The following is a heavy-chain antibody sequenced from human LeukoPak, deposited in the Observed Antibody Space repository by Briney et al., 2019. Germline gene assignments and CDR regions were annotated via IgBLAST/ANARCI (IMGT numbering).Heavy chain of an antibody. V-gene: IGHV4-39*07. CDR1: GGSISSSSYY. CDR3: ARDWNRYAY. CDR2: IYYSGST. Sequence: SETLPLTCTVSGGSISSSSYYWGWIRQPPGKGLEWIGSIYYSGSTYYNPSLKSRVTISVDTSKNQFSLKLSSVTAADTAVYYCARDWNRYAYWGQGTLVTVSS. J-gene: IGHJ4*02. D-gene: IGHD1-1*01.